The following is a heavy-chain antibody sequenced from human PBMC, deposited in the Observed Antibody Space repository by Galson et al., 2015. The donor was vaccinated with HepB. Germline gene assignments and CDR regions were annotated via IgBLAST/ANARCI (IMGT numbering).Heavy chain of an antibody. CDR1: GFTFSSYA. D-gene: IGHD3-22*01. Sequence: SLRLSCAASGFTFSSYAMHWVRQAPGKGLEWVAVISYDGSNKYYADSVKGRFTISRDNSKNTLYLQMNSLRAEDTAVYYCAARGDVWGYYPFDYWGQGTLVTVSS. CDR3: AARGDVWGYYPFDY. V-gene: IGHV3-30-3*01. J-gene: IGHJ4*02. CDR2: ISYDGSNK.